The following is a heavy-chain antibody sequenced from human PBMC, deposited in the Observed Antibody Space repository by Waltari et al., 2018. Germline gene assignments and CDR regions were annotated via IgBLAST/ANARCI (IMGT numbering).Heavy chain of an antibody. V-gene: IGHV4-59*01. CDR2: IYYSGST. CDR3: ARTLVDTAMVHAFDI. Sequence: QVQLQESGPGLVKPSETLSLTCTVSGGSIRSYSWSWIRQLPGKGLEWSGYIYYSGSTNYNPSLKSRVTISVDTSKNQFSLKLSSVTAADTAVYYCARTLVDTAMVHAFDIWGQGTMVTVSS. D-gene: IGHD5-18*01. CDR1: GGSIRSYS. J-gene: IGHJ3*02.